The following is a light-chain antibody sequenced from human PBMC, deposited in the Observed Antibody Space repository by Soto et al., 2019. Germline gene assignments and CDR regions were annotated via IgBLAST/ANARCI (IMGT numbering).Light chain of an antibody. CDR1: SSDVGGYNY. Sequence: QSALTQPASVSGSPGQSITISCTGTSSDVGGYNYVSWYQHHPGKAPNLIIYDVTNLPSGVSNPFSGSKSGNTAYLTISGLQPEDEADYYCSSYTTSNPRTIVFRTGTQLTVL. CDR3: SSYTTSNPRTIV. CDR2: DVT. V-gene: IGLV2-14*03. J-gene: IGLJ1*01.